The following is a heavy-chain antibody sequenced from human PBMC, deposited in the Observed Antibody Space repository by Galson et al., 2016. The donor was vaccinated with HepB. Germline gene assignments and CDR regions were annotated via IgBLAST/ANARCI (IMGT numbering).Heavy chain of an antibody. CDR3: ARDGGQQVLRWERLRKVYYYYPMDV. J-gene: IGHJ6*02. Sequence: SLRLSCAVSGFTFSTYSMNWVRQAPGKGLEWVSYIGSGSTTIYYADSVKGRFTISRDNAKNSLYLQMNSLRDDDTAVYYCARDGGQQVLRWERLRKVYYYYPMDVWGQGTTVTVSS. D-gene: IGHD6-13*01. V-gene: IGHV3-48*02. CDR1: GFTFSTYS. CDR2: IGSGSTTI.